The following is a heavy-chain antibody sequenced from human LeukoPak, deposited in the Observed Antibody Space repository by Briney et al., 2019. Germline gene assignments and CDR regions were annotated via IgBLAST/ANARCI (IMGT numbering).Heavy chain of an antibody. V-gene: IGHV3-21*01. D-gene: IGHD3-22*01. CDR2: ITSGSSYI. J-gene: IGHJ4*02. CDR3: ASSSGYTGGYFDY. CDR1: GFTFSSYC. Sequence: GGSLRLSYAASGFTFSSYCMNWVRQAPGKGLEWVSSITSGSSYIYYADSVKGRFTISRDNAKNSLYLQMNSLRAEDTAVYYCASSSGYTGGYFDYWGQGTLVTVSS.